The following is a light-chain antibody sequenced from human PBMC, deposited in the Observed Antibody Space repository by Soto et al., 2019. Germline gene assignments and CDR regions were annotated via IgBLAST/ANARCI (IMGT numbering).Light chain of an antibody. J-gene: IGKJ4*01. CDR3: QQSYSTPLT. V-gene: IGKV4-1*01. CDR2: WAS. Sequence: DIVMTQSPDSLPVSLGERATINCKSSQSVLYSSNNKNYLAWYQQKPGQPPKLLIYWASTRESGVPDRFSGSGSGTDFTLTITSLQAEDVAVYYCQQSYSTPLTFGGGTKVEIK. CDR1: QSVLYSSNNKNY.